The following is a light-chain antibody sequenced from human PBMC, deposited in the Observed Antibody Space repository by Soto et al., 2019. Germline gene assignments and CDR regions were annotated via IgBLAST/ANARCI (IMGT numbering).Light chain of an antibody. CDR3: QQYNNWPPWT. CDR1: QSVSTN. J-gene: IGKJ1*01. Sequence: EIVMTQSPATLSVSPGDRATLSCRASQSVSTNLAWYQQRPGHSPRLLIYAASTRATGIPARFSGSGSGTEFTLTISSLQSEDFAVYYCQQYNNWPPWTFGQGTKVEI. V-gene: IGKV3-15*01. CDR2: AAS.